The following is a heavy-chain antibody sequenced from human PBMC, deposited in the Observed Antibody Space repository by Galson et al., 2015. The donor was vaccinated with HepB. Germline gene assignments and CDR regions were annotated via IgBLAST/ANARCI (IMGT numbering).Heavy chain of an antibody. Sequence: SLRLSCAASGFTFSNYAMSWVRQAPGEGLEWVSIISGSGGNTYYADSMKGRFTISRDTSKSTLYLQMNSLRAEDTAVYYCAKSLRLWELQTSFDYWGQGTLVTVSS. CDR3: AKSLRLWELQTSFDY. D-gene: IGHD1-26*01. J-gene: IGHJ4*02. V-gene: IGHV3-23*01. CDR1: GFTFSNYA. CDR2: ISGSGGNT.